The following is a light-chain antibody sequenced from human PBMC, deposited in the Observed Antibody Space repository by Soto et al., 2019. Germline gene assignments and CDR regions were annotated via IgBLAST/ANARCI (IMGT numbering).Light chain of an antibody. V-gene: IGLV1-44*01. CDR2: TND. J-gene: IGLJ1*01. CDR3: SSYAGSNNFV. Sequence: QSVLTQPPSASGTPGQRVTISCSGGSANIGSNTVNWYQQSPGRAPKVLIYTNDQRPSGVPDRFSGSKSGTSASLAISGLQSEDEAHYYCSSYAGSNNFVFGTGTKLTVL. CDR1: SANIGSNT.